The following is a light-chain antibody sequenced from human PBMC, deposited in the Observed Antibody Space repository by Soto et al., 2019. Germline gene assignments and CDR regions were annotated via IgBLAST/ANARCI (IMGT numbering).Light chain of an antibody. J-gene: IGKJ1*01. V-gene: IGKV3-20*01. CDR1: QSVSSSY. CDR2: GAS. Sequence: EIVLRQSPGTLSLSPGERATLSCRASQSVSSSYLAWYQQKPGQAPRLLIYGASSRATGIPDRLSGSGSGTDFTLTISRLEPEDFAVYYCQQYGSSRTFGQGTKVDIK. CDR3: QQYGSSRT.